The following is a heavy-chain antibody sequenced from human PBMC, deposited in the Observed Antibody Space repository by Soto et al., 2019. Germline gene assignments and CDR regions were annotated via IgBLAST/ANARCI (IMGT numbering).Heavy chain of an antibody. CDR1: GYTFSDYG. Sequence: ASVKVSCKTSGYTFSDYGISWVRQAPGQGLEWMGWISAKNGNTNFSQKFQGRVTMITNTSTNTAYMELRNLRLDDTAGSYCAREPPETSPDYWGQGTLVTVSS. V-gene: IGHV1-18*01. CDR2: ISAKNGNT. CDR3: AREPPETSPDY. J-gene: IGHJ4*02.